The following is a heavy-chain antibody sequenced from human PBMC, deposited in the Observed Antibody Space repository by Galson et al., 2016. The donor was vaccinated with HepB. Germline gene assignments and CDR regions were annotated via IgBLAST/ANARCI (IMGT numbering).Heavy chain of an antibody. Sequence: SGYVFSTYALHWVRQAPGKGLEWVAVIPYDGSENYYANPVKGRFTISRDNSKNTLYLQMNSLRPQDSAVYYCARGATSYGRYYYGLDLWGQGTTVSVSS. V-gene: IGHV3-30*04. J-gene: IGHJ6*02. CDR2: IPYDGSEN. D-gene: IGHD3-10*01. CDR1: GYVFSTYA. CDR3: ARGATSYGRYYYGLDL.